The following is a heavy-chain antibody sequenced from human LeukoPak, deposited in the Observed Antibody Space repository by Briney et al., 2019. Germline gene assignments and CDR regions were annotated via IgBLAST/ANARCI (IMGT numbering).Heavy chain of an antibody. D-gene: IGHD6-19*01. CDR2: IKQDGSEK. CDR1: GFTFSSYW. J-gene: IGHJ3*02. CDR3: ARTYSSGWYGFRSAFDI. Sequence: GGSLRLSCAASGFTFSSYWMSWVRQAPGKGLEWVANIKQDGSEKYYVDSVKGRFTISRDSAKNSLYLQMNSLRAEDTAVYYCARTYSSGWYGFRSAFDIWGQGTVVTVSS. V-gene: IGHV3-7*01.